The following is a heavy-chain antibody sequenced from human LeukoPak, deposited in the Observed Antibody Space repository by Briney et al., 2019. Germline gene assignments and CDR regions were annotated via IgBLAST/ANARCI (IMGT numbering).Heavy chain of an antibody. Sequence: SETLSLTCTVSGGSISSYYWSWIRQPPGKGLEWIGYIYYSGSTNYNPSLKSRVTISVDTSKNQFSLKLSSVTAADTAVYYCARARGIVATTGPYYYGMDVWGQGTTVTVSS. CDR1: GGSISSYY. CDR3: ARARGIVATTGPYYYGMDV. V-gene: IGHV4-59*01. CDR2: IYYSGST. D-gene: IGHD5-12*01. J-gene: IGHJ6*02.